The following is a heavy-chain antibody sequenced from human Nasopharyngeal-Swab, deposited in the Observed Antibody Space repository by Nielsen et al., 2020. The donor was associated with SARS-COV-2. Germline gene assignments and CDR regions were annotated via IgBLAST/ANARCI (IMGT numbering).Heavy chain of an antibody. CDR2: ISSSSSYI. CDR3: ARDGSSLRYFDWLPRGAFDY. Sequence: WIRQPPGKGLEWVSSISSSSSYIYSADSVKGRFTISRDNAKSSLYLQMNSLRAEDTAVYYCARDGSSLRYFDWLPRGAFDYWGQGTLVTVSS. J-gene: IGHJ4*02. V-gene: IGHV3-21*01. D-gene: IGHD3-9*01.